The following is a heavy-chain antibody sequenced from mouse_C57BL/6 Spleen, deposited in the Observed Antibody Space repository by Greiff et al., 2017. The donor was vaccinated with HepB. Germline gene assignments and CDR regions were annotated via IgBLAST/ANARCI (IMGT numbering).Heavy chain of an antibody. V-gene: IGHV1-64*01. D-gene: IGHD3-2*02. CDR1: GYTFTSYW. CDR2: IHPNSGST. Sequence: QVQLQQPGAELVKPGASVKLSCKASGYTFTSYWMHWVKQRPGQGLEWIGMIHPNSGSTNYNEKFKRKATLTVDKSSSTAYMQLSSLTSEDSAVYYCARTAQATSFEDWGQGTTLTVSS. J-gene: IGHJ2*01. CDR3: ARTAQATSFED.